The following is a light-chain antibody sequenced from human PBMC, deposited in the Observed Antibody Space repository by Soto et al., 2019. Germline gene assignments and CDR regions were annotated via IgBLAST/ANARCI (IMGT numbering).Light chain of an antibody. Sequence: QSAVTQPPSVSGTPGQRVTIFCSGRRSNIGSNLVYWYQQLPGTAPKLLIFSNDQRPSGVPDRFSGSRSGTSASLAISGLRSEDEGDYYCSSYAGSNNRVFGGGTKLTVL. J-gene: IGLJ3*02. CDR3: SSYAGSNNRV. CDR2: SND. V-gene: IGLV1-47*02. CDR1: RSNIGSNL.